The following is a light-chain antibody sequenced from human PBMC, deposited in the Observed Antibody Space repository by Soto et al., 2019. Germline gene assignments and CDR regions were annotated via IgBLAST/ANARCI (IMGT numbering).Light chain of an antibody. V-gene: IGLV2-14*01. Sequence: QSALTQPASVSGSPGQSITISCTGTSSDVGGYNYVSWYQQHPGQAPKLMIYGVTNRPSGVSNRFSSSKSGNTASLTISGLQAEDEADYYCSSYTSSTTRSVVFGGGTKLTVL. CDR1: SSDVGGYNY. CDR3: SSYTSSTTRSVV. CDR2: GVT. J-gene: IGLJ2*01.